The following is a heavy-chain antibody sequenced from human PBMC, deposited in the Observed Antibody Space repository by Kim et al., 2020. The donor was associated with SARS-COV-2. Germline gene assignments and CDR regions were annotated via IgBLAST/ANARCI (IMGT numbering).Heavy chain of an antibody. V-gene: IGHV4-61*02. CDR3: ARGSLIAARPPRYYFDY. D-gene: IGHD6-6*01. CDR1: GGSISSGSYY. J-gene: IGHJ4*01. Sequence: SETLSLTCTVSGGSISSGSYYWSWIRQPAGKGLEWIGRIYTSGSTNYNPSLKSRVTISVDTSKNQFSLKLRSVTAADTAVYYCARGSLIAARPPRYYFDYWGHGTLVPVSS. CDR2: IYTSGST.